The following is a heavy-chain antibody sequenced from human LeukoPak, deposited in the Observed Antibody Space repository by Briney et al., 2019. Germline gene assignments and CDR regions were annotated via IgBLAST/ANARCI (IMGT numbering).Heavy chain of an antibody. V-gene: IGHV3-30*02. CDR3: AKDPFYYYDSNGYPPSAY. CDR2: IRYDGTNE. J-gene: IGHJ4*02. Sequence: GGSLRLSCVVSGLIFSSYGMHWVRQAPGKGLEWVAFIRYDGTNEHSADSVKGRFTISRDNSKNTLYLQMNSLRPEDTAVYYCAKDPFYYYDSNGYPPSAYWGQPSLVTFSS. CDR1: GLIFSSYG. D-gene: IGHD3-22*01.